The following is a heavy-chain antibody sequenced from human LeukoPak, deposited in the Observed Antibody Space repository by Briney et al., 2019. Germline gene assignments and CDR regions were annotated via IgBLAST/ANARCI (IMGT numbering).Heavy chain of an antibody. J-gene: IGHJ1*01. CDR2: IYYSGST. CDR1: GGSISSYY. CDR3: ARENGWYDSEYFQH. D-gene: IGHD6-19*01. V-gene: IGHV4-59*01. Sequence: SETLSLTCTVSGGSISSYYWSWIRQPPGKGLEWIGYIYYSGSTNYNPSLKSRVTISVDTSKNQFSLKLSSVTAADTAVYYCARENGWYDSEYFQHWGQGTLVTVSS.